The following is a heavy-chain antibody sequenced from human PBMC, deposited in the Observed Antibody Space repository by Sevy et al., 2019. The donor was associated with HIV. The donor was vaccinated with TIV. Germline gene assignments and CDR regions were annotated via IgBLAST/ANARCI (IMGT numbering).Heavy chain of an antibody. V-gene: IGHV3-7*01. J-gene: IGHJ5*02. D-gene: IGHD5-18*01. CDR2: INQDGSEK. CDR1: GFTFSNYW. CDR3: GREELTWIQLWP. Sequence: GGSLRLSCAASGFTFSNYWMSWVRQPPEKGLEWVANINQDGSEKYYVDSVKGRLTISRDNATNSVFLQMNRPGAEDTAMYYCGREELTWIQLWPWGQGTLVTVSS.